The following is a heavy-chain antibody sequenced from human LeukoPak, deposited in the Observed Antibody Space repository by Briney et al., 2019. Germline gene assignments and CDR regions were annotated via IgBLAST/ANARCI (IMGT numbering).Heavy chain of an antibody. CDR3: AKDPNYYDSSGTDY. CDR1: GFTFSSYA. CDR2: ISGSGGSI. D-gene: IGHD3-22*01. Sequence: GGSLRLSCAASGFTFSSYAMSWVRQAPGKGLEWVSAISGSGGSIYYADSVKGRFTISRDNSKNTLYLQMNSLRAEDTAVYYCAKDPNYYDSSGTDYWGQGTLVTVSS. V-gene: IGHV3-23*01. J-gene: IGHJ4*02.